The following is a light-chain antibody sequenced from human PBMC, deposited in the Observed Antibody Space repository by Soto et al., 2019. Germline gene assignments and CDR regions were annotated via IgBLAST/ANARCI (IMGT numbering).Light chain of an antibody. J-gene: IGKJ1*01. Sequence: MGMTQSPSTLSVSPGERATLSCRASQSVSSNYLAWYQQKPGQAPRLLIYGASNRATGIPDRFSGSGSGTDFTLTISRLEPEDFAVYYCQQYGSSGTFGQGTKV. CDR3: QQYGSSGT. CDR1: QSVSSNY. CDR2: GAS. V-gene: IGKV3-20*01.